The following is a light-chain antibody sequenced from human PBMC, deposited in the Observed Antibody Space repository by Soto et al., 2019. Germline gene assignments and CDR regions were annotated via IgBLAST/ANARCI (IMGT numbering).Light chain of an antibody. CDR3: CSYAGSYTFV. Sequence: QSALTQPRSVSGSPGQSVTISCTGTSSDVGGYNFVSWYQHHPGKAPKLMIYDVSKRPSGVPDRFSGSKSGSTASLTISGLQSEDDADYYCCSYAGSYTFVFGGGTKLTVL. CDR2: DVS. CDR1: SSDVGGYNF. J-gene: IGLJ3*02. V-gene: IGLV2-11*01.